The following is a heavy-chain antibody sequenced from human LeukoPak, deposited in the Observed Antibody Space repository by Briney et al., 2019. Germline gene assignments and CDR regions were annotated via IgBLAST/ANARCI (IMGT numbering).Heavy chain of an antibody. J-gene: IGHJ4*02. CDR3: ARVKGGDSRDY. V-gene: IGHV1-18*01. D-gene: IGHD2-21*02. CDR1: GDIFTSYG. Sequence: ASVKVSCKASGDIFTSYGISWVRQAPGQGLEWLGWINTYNANTNYAQKLQGRVTMTTDTSTNTAYMELRSLRSGDTAVYYCARVKGGDSRDYWGQGTLVTVSS. CDR2: INTYNANT.